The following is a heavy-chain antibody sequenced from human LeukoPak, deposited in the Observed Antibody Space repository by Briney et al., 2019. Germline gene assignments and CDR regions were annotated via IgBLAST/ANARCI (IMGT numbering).Heavy chain of an antibody. CDR3: ASGPRMATIEGYFQH. D-gene: IGHD5-24*01. CDR2: INPNSGGT. V-gene: IGHV1-2*02. CDR1: GYTFTGYY. Sequence: ASVKVSCKASGYTFTGYYIHWVRQAPGQGLEWMGWINPNSGGTNYAQKFQGRVTMTRDTSISTAYMELSRLRSDDTAVYYCASGPRMATIEGYFQHWGQGTLVTVSS. J-gene: IGHJ1*01.